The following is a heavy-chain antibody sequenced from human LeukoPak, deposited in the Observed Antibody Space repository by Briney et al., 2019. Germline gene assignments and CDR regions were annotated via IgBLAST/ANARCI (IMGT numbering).Heavy chain of an antibody. CDR2: ISSSSRYI. D-gene: IGHD2-15*01. CDR3: ASGGSYAFDI. CDR1: GFTLSTYS. V-gene: IGHV3-21*01. Sequence: PGGTLRLSCAASGFTLSTYSMNWVRQAPGKGLEWVSSISSSSRYIYYADSVKGRFTISRDNAKNSLYLQMNSLRAEDTAVYYCASGGSYAFDIWGQGTMVTVSS. J-gene: IGHJ3*02.